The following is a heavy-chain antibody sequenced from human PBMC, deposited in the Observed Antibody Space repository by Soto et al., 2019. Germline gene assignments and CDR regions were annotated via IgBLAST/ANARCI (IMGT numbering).Heavy chain of an antibody. CDR2: ISDDGDST. V-gene: IGHV3-23*01. Sequence: EVQLLESGGDLVQPGGSLRLSCGASGFTFSDNAMTWVRQAPGKGLKWVSSISDDGDSTYYADSVKGRFTISRDNSKNTLFLQMSSLGAEDTAVYYCAKSLSTAVNYGMDVWGQGTSVTVSS. CDR3: AKSLSTAVNYGMDV. CDR1: GFTFSDNA. J-gene: IGHJ6*02. D-gene: IGHD2-2*01.